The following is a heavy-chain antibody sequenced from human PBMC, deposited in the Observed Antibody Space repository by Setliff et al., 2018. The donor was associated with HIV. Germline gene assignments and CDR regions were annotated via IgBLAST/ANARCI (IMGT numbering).Heavy chain of an antibody. D-gene: IGHD6-19*01. J-gene: IGHJ4*02. CDR1: GGSISSGSYY. V-gene: IGHV4-61*09. CDR3: ASGREAVAGALHFDY. Sequence: SETLSLTCTVSGGSISSGSYYWSWIRQPAGEGLEWIGQIHTTGTTNCNPSLKSRVTISVDTSKNQFSLQLSPVTAADTAVYYCASGREAVAGALHFDYWGQGTLVTVSS. CDR2: IHTTGTT.